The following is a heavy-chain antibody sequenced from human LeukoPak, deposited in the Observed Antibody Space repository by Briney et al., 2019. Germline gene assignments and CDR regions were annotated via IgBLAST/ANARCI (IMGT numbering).Heavy chain of an antibody. CDR3: AKKVADIVVVVAAWYFDL. V-gene: IGHV3-23*01. J-gene: IGHJ2*01. CDR1: GFTFSSYA. D-gene: IGHD2-15*01. CDR2: ISGSGGST. Sequence: GGSLRLSCAASGFTFSSYAMSWVRQAPGKGLEWVSAISGSGGSTYYADSVKGRFTISRDNSKNTLYLQMNSLRAEDTAVYYCAKKVADIVVVVAAWYFDLWGRGTLVTDSS.